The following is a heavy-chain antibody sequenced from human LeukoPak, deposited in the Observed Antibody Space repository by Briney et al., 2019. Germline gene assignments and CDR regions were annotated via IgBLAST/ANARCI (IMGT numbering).Heavy chain of an antibody. V-gene: IGHV3-23*01. Sequence: GGSLRLSCAASGFTFSSYAMSWVRQAPGKGLEWVSAISGSGGSTYYADSVKGRFTISRDNSKITLYLQLNSLRAEDTALYYCAKDHYGSGSYYNPFDYWGRGTLVTVSS. CDR2: ISGSGGST. J-gene: IGHJ4*02. D-gene: IGHD3-10*01. CDR3: AKDHYGSGSYYNPFDY. CDR1: GFTFSSYA.